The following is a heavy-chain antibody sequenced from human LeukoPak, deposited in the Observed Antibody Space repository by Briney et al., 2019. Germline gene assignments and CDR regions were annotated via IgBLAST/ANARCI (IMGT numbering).Heavy chain of an antibody. CDR3: ASRRISSRAFDI. V-gene: IGHV3-23*01. J-gene: IGHJ3*02. CDR2: IIGSGRTT. CDR1: GFTFISYF. D-gene: IGHD2-15*01. Sequence: GGSLRLSCEASGFTFISYFMSWVRQAPGKGLEWVATIIGSGRTTNYADAVKGRFTISRDNAKNSLYLQMNSLRAEDTAVYYCASRRISSRAFDIWGQGTMVTVSS.